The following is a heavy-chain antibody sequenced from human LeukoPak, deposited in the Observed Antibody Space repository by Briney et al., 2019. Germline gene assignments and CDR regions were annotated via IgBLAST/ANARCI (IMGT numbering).Heavy chain of an antibody. CDR1: GFTFNNYW. J-gene: IGHJ5*02. CDR3: AREGWSPRANWFDP. D-gene: IGHD6-19*01. CDR2: INIDGSSA. V-gene: IGHV3-74*01. Sequence: HPGGSLRLSCAASGFTFNNYWMHWVRQAPGKGLVWVSRINIDGSSASYADSVKGRFTISRDNAKNTLYLQMNSLGAEDTAVYYCAREGWSPRANWFDPWGQGTLVTVSS.